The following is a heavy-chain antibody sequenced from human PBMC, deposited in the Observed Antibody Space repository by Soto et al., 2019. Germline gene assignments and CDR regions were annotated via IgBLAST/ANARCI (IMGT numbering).Heavy chain of an antibody. CDR1: GFTFSNYA. CDR2: MSGSGGGT. V-gene: IGHV3-23*01. CDR3: AKNPDLVVLVAELDY. J-gene: IGHJ4*02. Sequence: GGSLRLSCAASGFTFSNYAMSWVRQAPGKGLEWVSGMSGSGGGTYYADTGKGHFTISSYNSKKTLYLQMNSLRAEDTAGYYCAKNPDLVVLVAELDYWGRGTLVTVSS. D-gene: IGHD2-8*02.